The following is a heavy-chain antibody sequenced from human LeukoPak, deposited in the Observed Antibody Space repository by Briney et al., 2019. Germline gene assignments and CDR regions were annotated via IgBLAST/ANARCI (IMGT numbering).Heavy chain of an antibody. CDR2: ISGSGGST. CDR3: AKDRFFLAAADYYFDY. J-gene: IGHJ4*02. CDR1: GFTFSSYA. V-gene: IGHV3-23*01. Sequence: GGSLRLSCAASGFTFSSYAMSWVRQAPGKGLEWVSAISGSGGSTYCADSVKGRFTISRDNSKNTLYLQMNSLRAEDTAVYYCAKDRFFLAAADYYFDYWGQGTLVTVSS. D-gene: IGHD6-13*01.